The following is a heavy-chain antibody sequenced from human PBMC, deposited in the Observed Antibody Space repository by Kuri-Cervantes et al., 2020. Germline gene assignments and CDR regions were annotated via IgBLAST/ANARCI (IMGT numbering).Heavy chain of an antibody. CDR2: IKQDGSEK. J-gene: IGHJ3*02. CDR3: ARVRNPLGDAFDI. V-gene: IGHV3-7*01. CDR1: GFTFSSYW. Sequence: LSLTCAASGFTFSSYWMSWVRQAPGKGLEWVANIKQDGSEKYYADSVKGRFTISRDNSKNTLYLQMNSLRAEDTAVYYCARVRNPLGDAFDIWGQGTMVTVSS.